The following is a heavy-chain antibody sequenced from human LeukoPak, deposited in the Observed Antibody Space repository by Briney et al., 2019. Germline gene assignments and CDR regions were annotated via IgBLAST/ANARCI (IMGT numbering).Heavy chain of an antibody. J-gene: IGHJ5*02. CDR3: ARGAKTYYDFWSPGDWFDP. Sequence: SETLSLTCTVSGYSISSGYYWGWIRQPPGKGLEWIGSIYHSGSTYYNPSLKSRVTISVDTSKNQFSLKLSSVTAADTAVYYCARGAKTYYDFWSPGDWFDPWGQGTLVTVSS. D-gene: IGHD3-3*01. CDR1: GYSISSGYY. CDR2: IYHSGST. V-gene: IGHV4-38-2*02.